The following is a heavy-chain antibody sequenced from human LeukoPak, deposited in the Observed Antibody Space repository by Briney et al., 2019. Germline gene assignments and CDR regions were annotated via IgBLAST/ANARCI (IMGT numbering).Heavy chain of an antibody. CDR3: ARGRTRIAPAGDYYGMDV. V-gene: IGHV1-69*04. D-gene: IGHD6-13*01. CDR2: IIPIFGIA. CDR1: GGTFSSYA. Sequence: ASVKVSCKASGGTFSSYAISWVRQAPGQGLEWMGRIIPIFGIANYAQKFQGRVTITADKSTSTAYMELSSLRSEDTAVYYCARGRTRIAPAGDYYGMDVWGQGTTVTVSS. J-gene: IGHJ6*02.